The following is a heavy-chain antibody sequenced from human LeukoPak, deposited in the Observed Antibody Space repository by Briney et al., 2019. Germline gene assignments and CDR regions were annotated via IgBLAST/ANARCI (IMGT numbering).Heavy chain of an antibody. Sequence: PSETLSLTCTVSGGSISSYYWSWIRQPPGKGLEWIGYIYYSGSTNYSPSLKSRVTISVDTSKNQFSLKLSSVTAADTAVYYCARGKTYYDILTGYYTPVNFDYWGQGTLVTVSS. D-gene: IGHD3-9*01. CDR1: GGSISSYY. CDR2: IYYSGST. V-gene: IGHV4-59*12. J-gene: IGHJ4*02. CDR3: ARGKTYYDILTGYYTPVNFDY.